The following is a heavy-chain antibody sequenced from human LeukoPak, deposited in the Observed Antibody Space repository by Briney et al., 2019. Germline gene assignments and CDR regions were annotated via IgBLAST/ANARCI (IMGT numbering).Heavy chain of an antibody. CDR2: INHSGST. D-gene: IGHD5-18*01. V-gene: IGHV4-34*01. CDR3: ARDRANSYGPYYYYGMDV. CDR1: GGSFSGYY. J-gene: IGHJ6*02. Sequence: SETLSLTCAVYGGSFSGYYWSWIRQPPGKGLEWIGEINHSGSTNYNPSLKSRVTISVDTSKNQFSLKLSSVTAADTAVYYCARDRANSYGPYYYYGMDVWGQGTTVTVSS.